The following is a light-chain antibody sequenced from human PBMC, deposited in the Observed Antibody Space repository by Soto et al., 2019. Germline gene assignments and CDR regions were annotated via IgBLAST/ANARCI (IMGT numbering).Light chain of an antibody. CDR3: QQLYDTPWT. CDR1: QSVLYSANNKNY. V-gene: IGKV4-1*01. CDR2: WAS. Sequence: DIVMTQSPDSLAVSLGERATINCKSSQSVLYSANNKNYLAWYQQKPGQPPKLLIYWASIRESGVPDRFSGSGSGTDFTLTISSLQAEDVAVYHCQQLYDTPWTFGQGTKVEIK. J-gene: IGKJ1*01.